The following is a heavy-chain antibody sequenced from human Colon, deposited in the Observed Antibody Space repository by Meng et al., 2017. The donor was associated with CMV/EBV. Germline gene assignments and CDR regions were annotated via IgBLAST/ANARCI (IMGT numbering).Heavy chain of an antibody. CDR1: GFTFDNYW. J-gene: IGHJ4*02. D-gene: IGHD2-21*01. CDR3: ARMGVNKPFDS. V-gene: IGHV3-7*01. CDR2: IKDDGSET. Sequence: GESLKISCVTSGFTFDNYWMRWVRQAPGKGLEWVANIKDDGSETHYVDPLKGRFTISRDNAKNSLFLQINSLRPEDTAVYFCARMGVNKPFDSWGQGTLVTVSS.